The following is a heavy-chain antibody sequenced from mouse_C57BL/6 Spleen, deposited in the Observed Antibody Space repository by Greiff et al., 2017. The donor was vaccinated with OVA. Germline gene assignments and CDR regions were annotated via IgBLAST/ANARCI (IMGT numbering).Heavy chain of an antibody. V-gene: IGHV5-17*01. CDR2: ISSGSSTI. J-gene: IGHJ1*03. D-gene: IGHD4-1*01. CDR1: GFTFSDYG. Sequence: EVKLMESGGGLVKPGGSLKLSCAASGFTFSDYGMHWVRQAPEKGLEWVAYISSGSSTIYYADTVKGRFTISRDHAKNTLFLQMTSLRSEDTAMYYCARPWDYWYFDVGGTGTTVTVSS. CDR3: ARPWDYWYFDV.